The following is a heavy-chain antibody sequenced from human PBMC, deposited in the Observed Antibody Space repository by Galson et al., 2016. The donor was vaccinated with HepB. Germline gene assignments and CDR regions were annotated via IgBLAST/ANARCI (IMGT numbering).Heavy chain of an antibody. D-gene: IGHD1-1*01. Sequence: QSGAEVKKPGESLKISCKTSGFSFATHWIAWVRQMPGKGLEWVGIIYAGDSETRYSPPFQGQVTISVDKSTAVAYLQLNSLKASDSAMYYCARQRRNYGMDVWGQGTTVTVSS. CDR2: IYAGDSET. CDR3: ARQRRNYGMDV. J-gene: IGHJ6*02. CDR1: GFSFATHW. V-gene: IGHV5-51*01.